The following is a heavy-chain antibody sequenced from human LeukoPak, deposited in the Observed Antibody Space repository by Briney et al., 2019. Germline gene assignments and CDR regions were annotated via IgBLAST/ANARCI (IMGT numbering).Heavy chain of an antibody. CDR2: IYSGGST. D-gene: IGHD6-6*01. J-gene: IGHJ6*02. CDR1: GFTFSSYA. Sequence: GGSLRLSCAASGFTFSSYAMSWVRQAPGKGLEWVSVIYSGGSTYYADSVKGRFTISRDNSKNTLYLQMNSLRAEDTAVYYCARDSYSSSAWEPNYYYYYGMDVWGQGTTVTVSS. CDR3: ARDSYSSSAWEPNYYYYYGMDV. V-gene: IGHV3-53*01.